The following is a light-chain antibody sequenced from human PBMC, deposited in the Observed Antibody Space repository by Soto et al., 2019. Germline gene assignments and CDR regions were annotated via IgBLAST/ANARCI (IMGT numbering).Light chain of an antibody. V-gene: IGKV3-20*01. Sequence: EIVMTQSPATLSVSPGERATLSCRTSQSVSRNYLAWFQQKPGQAPRLLVYGVSNRATGIPDRFSGSGSGTEFTLTISRLEPEDCAVYFCLQYGDSSWTFGQGTKV. J-gene: IGKJ1*01. CDR2: GVS. CDR1: QSVSRNY. CDR3: LQYGDSSWT.